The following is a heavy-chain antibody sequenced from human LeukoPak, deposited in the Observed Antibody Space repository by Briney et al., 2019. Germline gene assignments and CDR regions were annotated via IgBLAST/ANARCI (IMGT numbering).Heavy chain of an antibody. J-gene: IGHJ5*02. CDR2: INPSGGST. D-gene: IGHD2-2*01. Sequence: ASVKVSCKASGYTFTSYYMHWVRQAPGQGLEWMGIINPSGGSTSYAQKFQGRVTMTRDTSTSTVYMELSSLRSEDTAVYYCARDLIEGSGYYSSTSWGDQLEFDPWGQGTLVTVSS. CDR3: ARDLIEGSGYYSSTSWGDQLEFDP. CDR1: GYTFTSYY. V-gene: IGHV1-46*01.